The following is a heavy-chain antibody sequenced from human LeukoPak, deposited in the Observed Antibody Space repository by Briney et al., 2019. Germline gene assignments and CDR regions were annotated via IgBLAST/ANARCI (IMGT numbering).Heavy chain of an antibody. D-gene: IGHD3-22*01. Sequence: GGSLRLSCAASGFTFSSYAMSWVRQAPGKGLEWGSSISSGSSYIYYADSVKGRFTISRDNAKNSLYLQMNSLRAEDTAVYYCARNPPYYYDSSGPFDYWGQGTLVTVSS. CDR3: ARNPPYYYDSSGPFDY. J-gene: IGHJ4*02. CDR1: GFTFSSYA. CDR2: ISSGSSYI. V-gene: IGHV3-21*01.